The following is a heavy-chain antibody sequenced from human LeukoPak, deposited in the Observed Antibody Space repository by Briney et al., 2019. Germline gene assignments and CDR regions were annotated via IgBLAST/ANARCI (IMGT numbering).Heavy chain of an antibody. CDR3: ARSGYDIIFDY. V-gene: IGHV3-48*03. J-gene: IGHJ4*02. D-gene: IGHD5-12*01. Sequence: GGSLRLSCAASGFTFSSYEMNWVRQAPGKGLEWVSYMSRSGDTMYYTDSVKGRFTISRDNAKNSLYLQMNSLRAEDTAIYYCARSGYDIIFDYWGQGTLVTVSS. CDR1: GFTFSSYE. CDR2: MSRSGDTM.